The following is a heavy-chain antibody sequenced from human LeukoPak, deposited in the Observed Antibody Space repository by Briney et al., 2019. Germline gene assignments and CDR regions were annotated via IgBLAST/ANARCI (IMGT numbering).Heavy chain of an antibody. CDR2: IYHSGST. CDR1: GGSISSSNW. V-gene: IGHV4-4*02. CDR3: ARAVGSYYDYVWGSYRPYYFDY. J-gene: IGHJ4*02. D-gene: IGHD3-16*02. Sequence: PSETLSLTCAVSGGSISSSNWWSWVRQPPGKGLEWIGEIYHSGSTNYNPSLKSRVTISVDKSKNQFSLKLSSVTAADTAVYYCARAVGSYYDYVWGSYRPYYFDYWGQGTLVTVSS.